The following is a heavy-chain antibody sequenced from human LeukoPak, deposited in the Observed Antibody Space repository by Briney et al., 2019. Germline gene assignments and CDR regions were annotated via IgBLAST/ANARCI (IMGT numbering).Heavy chain of an antibody. CDR2: ISYDGSNK. CDR1: GFTFSSYA. CDR3: AKELRNYDFWSGYAYDY. V-gene: IGHV3-30-3*01. D-gene: IGHD3-3*01. J-gene: IGHJ4*02. Sequence: GGSLRLSCAASGFTFSSYAMHWVRQAPGKGLEWVAVISYDGSNKYYADSVKGRFTISRDNSKNTLYLQMNSLRAEDTAVYYCAKELRNYDFWSGYAYDYWGQGTLVTVSS.